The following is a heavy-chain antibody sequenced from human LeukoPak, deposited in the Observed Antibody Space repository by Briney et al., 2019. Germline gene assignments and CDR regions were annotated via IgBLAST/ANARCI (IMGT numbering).Heavy chain of an antibody. CDR3: AKLGILNYYDSSGLDY. CDR1: GFTFSSYA. D-gene: IGHD3-22*01. CDR2: ISGSGGST. Sequence: GGSLRLSCAASGFTFSSYAMSWVRQAPGKGREWVSAISGSGGSTYYADSVKGRFTISRDNSKNTLYLQMNSLRAEDTAVYYCAKLGILNYYDSSGLDYWGQGTLVTVSS. V-gene: IGHV3-23*01. J-gene: IGHJ4*02.